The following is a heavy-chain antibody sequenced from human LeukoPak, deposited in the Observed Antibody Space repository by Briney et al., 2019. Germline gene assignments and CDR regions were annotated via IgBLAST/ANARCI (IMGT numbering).Heavy chain of an antibody. V-gene: IGHV3-30*02. CDR2: IRYDGSNK. CDR3: AKDSKRWKTYYYEAGSYYFDY. CDR1: GFTFSSYG. D-gene: IGHD3-10*01. J-gene: IGHJ4*02. Sequence: GGSLRLSCAAPGFTFSSYGMHWVRQAPGKGLEWVAFIRYDGSNKYYADSVKGRFTISRDNSRNTLYLQMNSLRPEDTAVYYCAKDSKRWKTYYYEAGSYYFDYWGQGTRVTVSS.